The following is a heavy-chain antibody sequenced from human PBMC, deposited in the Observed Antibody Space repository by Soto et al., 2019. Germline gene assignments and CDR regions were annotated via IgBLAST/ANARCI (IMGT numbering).Heavy chain of an antibody. V-gene: IGHV4-39*07. CDR2: IYYSGSA. CDR1: GGSIGSSDYY. J-gene: IGHJ5*02. D-gene: IGHD3-10*01. CDR3: ARGVPYYYGSGSSGWFDP. Sequence: PSETLSLTCTVSGGSIGSSDYYWGWIRQPPGKGLEWIGNIYYSGSASYNPSLKSRVTISVDTSKNQFSLKLSSVTAADTAVYYCARGVPYYYGSGSSGWFDPWGQGTLVTVSS.